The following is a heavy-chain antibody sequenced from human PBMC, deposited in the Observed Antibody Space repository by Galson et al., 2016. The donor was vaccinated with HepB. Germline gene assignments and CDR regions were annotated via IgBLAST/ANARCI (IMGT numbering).Heavy chain of an antibody. D-gene: IGHD6-19*01. CDR3: ARGRGTYGSSTGVDF. J-gene: IGHJ4*02. CDR2: IYYSGRT. V-gene: IGHV4-31*03. CDR1: DGSISSGADY. Sequence: TLSLTCSVSDGSISSGADYWSWIRHHPVKGLEWIGYIYYSGRTSYNPSLKSRITMSVDRSKNQFSLRLTSVTVADAAVYYCARGRGTYGSSTGVDFWGQGLVVSVSS.